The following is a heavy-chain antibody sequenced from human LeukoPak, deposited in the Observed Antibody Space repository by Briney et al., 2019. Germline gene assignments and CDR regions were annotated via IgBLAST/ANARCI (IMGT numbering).Heavy chain of an antibody. CDR2: IIPIFGTA. CDR3: ARDKTYYDFWSGSYDYYYYMDV. J-gene: IGHJ6*03. Sequence: SVKVSCKASGGTFSSYAIGWVRQAPGQGLEWMGGIIPIFGTANYAQKFQGRVTITADESTSTAYMELSSLRSEDTAVYYCARDKTYYDFWSGSYDYYYYMDVWGKGTTVTVSS. CDR1: GGTFSSYA. D-gene: IGHD3-3*01. V-gene: IGHV1-69*13.